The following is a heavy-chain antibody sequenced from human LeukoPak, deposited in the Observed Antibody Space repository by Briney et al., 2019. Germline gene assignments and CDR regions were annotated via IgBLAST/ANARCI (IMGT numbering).Heavy chain of an antibody. CDR2: ISSSSSYI. Sequence: GGSLRLSCAASGFTFSSYSMNWVRQAPGKGLEWVSSISSSSSYIYYADSAKGRFTISRDNAKNSLYLQMNSLRAEDTAVYYCAMVVAANPYYYYYGMDVWGQGTTVTVSS. CDR1: GFTFSSYS. D-gene: IGHD2-15*01. CDR3: AMVVAANPYYYYYGMDV. J-gene: IGHJ6*02. V-gene: IGHV3-21*01.